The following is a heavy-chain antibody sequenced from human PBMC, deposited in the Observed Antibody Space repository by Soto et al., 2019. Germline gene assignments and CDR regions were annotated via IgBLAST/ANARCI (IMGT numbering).Heavy chain of an antibody. D-gene: IGHD3-16*01. CDR2: ISWNSGSI. CDR1: GFTFDDYA. V-gene: IGHV3-9*01. Sequence: EVQLVESGGGLVQPGRPLRLSCAASGFTFDDYAMHWVRQAPGKGLEWVSGISWNSGSIGYADPVKGRFTISRDNAKNSLYLQMNSLRAEDTALYYCAKDQKMITFGGARGAFDIWGQGTMVTVSS. CDR3: AKDQKMITFGGARGAFDI. J-gene: IGHJ3*02.